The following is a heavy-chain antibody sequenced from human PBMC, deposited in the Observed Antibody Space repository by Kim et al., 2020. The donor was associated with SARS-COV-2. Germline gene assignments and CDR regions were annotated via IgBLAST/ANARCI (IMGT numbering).Heavy chain of an antibody. V-gene: IGHV1-3*01. D-gene: IGHD6-13*01. CDR2: INAGNGNT. Sequence: ASVKVSCKASGYTFTSYAMHWVRQAPGQRLEWMGWINAGNGNTKYSQKFQGRVTITRDTSASTAYMELSSLRSEDTAVYYCARKTPGSSWYSPDYFDYWGQGTLVTVSS. CDR3: ARKTPGSSWYSPDYFDY. J-gene: IGHJ4*02. CDR1: GYTFTSYA.